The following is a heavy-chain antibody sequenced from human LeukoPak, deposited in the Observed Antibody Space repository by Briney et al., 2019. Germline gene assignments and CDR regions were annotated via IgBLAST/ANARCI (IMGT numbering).Heavy chain of an antibody. CDR1: GGSFSGYY. D-gene: IGHD2-2*01. V-gene: IGHV4-34*01. Sequence: PSETLSLTCAVYGGSFSGYYWSWIRQPPGKGLEWIGEINHSGSTNYNPSLKSRVTISVDTSKNQFSLKLSSVTAADTAVYYCAASSSTTGGYYYYGMDVWGQGTTVTVSS. CDR2: INHSGST. J-gene: IGHJ6*02. CDR3: AASSSTTGGYYYYGMDV.